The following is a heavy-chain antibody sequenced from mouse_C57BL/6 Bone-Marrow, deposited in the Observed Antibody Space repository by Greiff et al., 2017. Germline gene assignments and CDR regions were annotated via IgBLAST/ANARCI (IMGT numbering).Heavy chain of an antibody. CDR2: IDPSDSYT. D-gene: IGHD1-1*02. Sequence: QVQLQQPGAELVMPGASVKLSCKASGYTFTSYWMHWVKQRPGQGLEWIGEIDPSDSYTNYNQKFKGKSTLTVDKSSSTAYMQLSSLTSEDSAVYDCARVVRDWVYYYAMDYWGEGSSGTVAS. CDR3: ARVVRDWVYYYAMDY. V-gene: IGHV1-69*01. J-gene: IGHJ4*01. CDR1: GYTFTSYW.